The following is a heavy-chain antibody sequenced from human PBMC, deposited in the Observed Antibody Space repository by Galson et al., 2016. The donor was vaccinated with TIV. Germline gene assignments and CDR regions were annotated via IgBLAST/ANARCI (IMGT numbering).Heavy chain of an antibody. J-gene: IGHJ4*02. V-gene: IGHV1-24*01. CDR2: FDPEEGET. CDR3: ACNPYFDLRTNHFDF. CDR1: GYTFTELS. Sequence: SVKVSCKVSGYTFTELSMRWVRQVPGKGLEWMGGFDPEEGETIYAEMFQGRVTFTVHESTSTAYMELSSLRSEDTAVYFCACNPYFDLRTNHFDFWGQGTLVTVSS. D-gene: IGHD3-10*01.